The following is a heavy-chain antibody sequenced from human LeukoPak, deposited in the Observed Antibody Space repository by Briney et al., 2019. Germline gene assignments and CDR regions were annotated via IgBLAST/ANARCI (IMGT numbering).Heavy chain of an antibody. CDR1: GFTFSSYE. V-gene: IGHV3-48*03. CDR3: AKDQSSGWYSYFDY. J-gene: IGHJ4*02. Sequence: GGSLRLSCTASGFTFSSYEMNWVRQAPGKGLEWVSYISTSDSTIYYADSVKGRFTISRDNAKNSLYLQMNSLRAEDTAVYYCAKDQSSGWYSYFDYWGQGTLVTVSS. CDR2: ISTSDSTI. D-gene: IGHD6-19*01.